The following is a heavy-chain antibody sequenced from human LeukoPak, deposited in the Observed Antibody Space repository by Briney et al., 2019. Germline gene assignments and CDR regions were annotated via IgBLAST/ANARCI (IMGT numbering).Heavy chain of an antibody. D-gene: IGHD3-3*01. CDR3: ARDTKKRTFFVLGCPTCYVFDI. Sequence: GASVKVSCKASGYTFTGYYMHWVRQVPGQGLEWMGWFNPNSGGTSYAQKFQDRVTMTRDTSISTAYMDLSRLRSDDTAVYYCARDTKKRTFFVLGCPTCYVFDIWGQGTMVAVSS. V-gene: IGHV1-2*02. J-gene: IGHJ3*02. CDR1: GYTFTGYY. CDR2: FNPNSGGT.